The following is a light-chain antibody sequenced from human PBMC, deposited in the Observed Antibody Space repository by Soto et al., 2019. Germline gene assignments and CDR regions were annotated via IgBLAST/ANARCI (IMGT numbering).Light chain of an antibody. J-gene: IGLJ2*01. V-gene: IGLV1-47*01. CDR1: SSNIGSNF. CDR3: VSWDGSLSSVL. CDR2: GSH. Sequence: QSVLTQPPSASGTPGLTVTISCSGSSSNIGSNFVYWYQHLPGTAPKLLIYGSHQRPSGVPDRFSASKSGASASLAISGLRSEDEADYYCVSWDGSLSSVLFGGGTKVTVL.